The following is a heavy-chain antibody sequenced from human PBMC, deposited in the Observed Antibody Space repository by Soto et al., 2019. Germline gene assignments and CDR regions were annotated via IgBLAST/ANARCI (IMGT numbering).Heavy chain of an antibody. CDR2: IYHSGTT. V-gene: IGHV4-4*01. CDR3: AGGDGGGGGGG. J-gene: IGHJ3*01. CDR1: GTSIINNNW. D-gene: IGHD3-16*01. Sequence: QVQLQESGPGLVKPSGTLSLTCAVSGTSIINNNWWTWVRQPPGKGLEWIGEIYHSGTTNYNSSLKSRVTFSTDKSKNQFSLDLNSVAAADTAVYCGAGGDGGGGGGGGGQGTLVIVSS.